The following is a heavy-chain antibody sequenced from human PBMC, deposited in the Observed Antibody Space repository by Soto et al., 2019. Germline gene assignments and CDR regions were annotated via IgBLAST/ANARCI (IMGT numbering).Heavy chain of an antibody. J-gene: IGHJ3*02. CDR3: ARGLAAAGNGAFDI. Sequence: ASVKVSCKASGYTFTSYAMHWVRQAPGQRLEWMGWINAGNGNTKYSQKFQGRVTITRDTSASTAYMELSSLRSEDTAVYYCARGLAAAGNGAFDIGGQGTMVTVSS. V-gene: IGHV1-3*01. CDR2: INAGNGNT. D-gene: IGHD6-13*01. CDR1: GYTFTSYA.